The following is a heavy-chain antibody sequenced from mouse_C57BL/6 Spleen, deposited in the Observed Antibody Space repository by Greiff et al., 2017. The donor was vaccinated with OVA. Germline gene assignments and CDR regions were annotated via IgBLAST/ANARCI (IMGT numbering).Heavy chain of an antibody. V-gene: IGHV1-76*01. J-gene: IGHJ2*01. Sequence: VQLQESGAELVRPGASVKLSCKASGYTFTDYYINWVKQRPGQGLEWIARIYPGSGNTYYNEKFKGKATLTAEKSSSTAYMQLSSLTSEDSAVYFCARGQLPSFYFDYWGQGTTLPVSS. CDR2: IYPGSGNT. D-gene: IGHD4-1*02. CDR1: GYTFTDYY. CDR3: ARGQLPSFYFDY.